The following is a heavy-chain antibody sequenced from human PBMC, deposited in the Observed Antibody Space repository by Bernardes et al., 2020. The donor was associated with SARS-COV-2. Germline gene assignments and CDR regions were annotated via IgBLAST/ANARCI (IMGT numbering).Heavy chain of an antibody. D-gene: IGHD3-16*01. V-gene: IGHV1-2*04. CDR1: GYTFTGYY. Sequence: ASVKVSCKASGYTFTGYYMHWVRQAPGQGLEWMGWINPNSGGTNYAQKFQGWVTMTRDTSISTAYMELSRLRSDDTAVYYCARAGRGEREWRDYYYYYGMDVWGQGTTVTVSS. CDR2: INPNSGGT. CDR3: ARAGRGEREWRDYYYYYGMDV. J-gene: IGHJ6*02.